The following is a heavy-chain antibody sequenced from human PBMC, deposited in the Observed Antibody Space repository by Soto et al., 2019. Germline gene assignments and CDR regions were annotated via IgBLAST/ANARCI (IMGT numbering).Heavy chain of an antibody. V-gene: IGHV3-30-3*01. CDR1: GFTFSSYA. D-gene: IGHD5-18*01. CDR2: ISYDGSNK. Sequence: QVQLVESGGGVVQPGRSLRLSCAASGFTFSSYAMHWVRQAPGKGLEWVAVISYDGSNKYYADSVKGRFTISRDNSKNTLYLQMNSLRAEDTAVYYCARRGYSYGYGAFDIWGQGTMGTVSS. CDR3: ARRGYSYGYGAFDI. J-gene: IGHJ3*02.